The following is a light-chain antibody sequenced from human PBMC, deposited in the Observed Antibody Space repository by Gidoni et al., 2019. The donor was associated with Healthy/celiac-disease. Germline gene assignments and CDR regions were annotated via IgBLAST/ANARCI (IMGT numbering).Light chain of an antibody. Sequence: EIVITQSPATLSVSPGERATLSCRASQSVSSNLDWYQQKPGQAPRLLIYGASTRATGIPARFSGSGSGTEFTLTISSLQSEDFAVYYCQQYNNWPRTFGQGTKLEIK. CDR1: QSVSSN. J-gene: IGKJ2*01. V-gene: IGKV3-15*01. CDR3: QQYNNWPRT. CDR2: GAS.